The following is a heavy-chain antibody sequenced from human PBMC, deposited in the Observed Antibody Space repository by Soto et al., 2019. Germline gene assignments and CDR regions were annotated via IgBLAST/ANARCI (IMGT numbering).Heavy chain of an antibody. Sequence: SETLSLTCTVSGGSISSSSYYWGWIRQPPGKGLEWIGSIYYSGSTYYNPSLKSRVTISVDTSKNQFSLKLSSVTAADTAVYYWARQARDNWNYFDYWGQGTLVTVPS. CDR2: IYYSGST. J-gene: IGHJ4*02. D-gene: IGHD1-20*01. CDR1: GGSISSSSYY. CDR3: ARQARDNWNYFDY. V-gene: IGHV4-39*01.